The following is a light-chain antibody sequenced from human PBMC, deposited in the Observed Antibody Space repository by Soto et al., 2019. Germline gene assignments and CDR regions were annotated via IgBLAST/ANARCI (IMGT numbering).Light chain of an antibody. CDR1: NIGSKS. Sequence: SYELTQPPSVSVAPGKTARITCGGNNIGSKSVHWYQQKPGQAPVLVIYYDSDRPSGIPERFSGSNSGNTATLTISRVEAGDEADYYCQVWDSSSDRYVVFGGGTKRPS. CDR3: QVWDSSSDRYVV. J-gene: IGLJ2*01. V-gene: IGLV3-21*04. CDR2: YDS.